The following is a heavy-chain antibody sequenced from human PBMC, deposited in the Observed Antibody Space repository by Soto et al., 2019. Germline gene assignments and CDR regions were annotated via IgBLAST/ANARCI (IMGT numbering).Heavy chain of an antibody. D-gene: IGHD6-6*01. CDR2: ISYDGSNK. V-gene: IGHV3-30-3*01. Sequence: GGSLRLSGAASGFTFSSYAMHWVCQAPGKGLEWVAVISYDGSNKYYADSVKGRFTISRDNSKNTLYLQMNSLRAEDTAVYYCARDLVAYSSSSRLDYWGQGTLVTVSS. J-gene: IGHJ4*02. CDR1: GFTFSSYA. CDR3: ARDLVAYSSSSRLDY.